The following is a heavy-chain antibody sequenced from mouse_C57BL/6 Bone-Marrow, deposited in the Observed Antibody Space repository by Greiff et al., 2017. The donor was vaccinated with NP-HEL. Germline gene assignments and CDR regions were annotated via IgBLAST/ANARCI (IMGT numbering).Heavy chain of an antibody. CDR2: INPNNGGT. CDR1: GYTFTDYY. CDR3: ARERPFVY. Sequence: VQLQQSGPELVKPGASVKISCKASGYTFTDYYMNWVKQSHGKSLEWIGDINPNNGGTSYNQKFKGKATLTVDKSSSTAYMELRSLTSEDSAVYYCARERPFVYWGQGTTLTVSS. V-gene: IGHV1-26*01. J-gene: IGHJ2*01.